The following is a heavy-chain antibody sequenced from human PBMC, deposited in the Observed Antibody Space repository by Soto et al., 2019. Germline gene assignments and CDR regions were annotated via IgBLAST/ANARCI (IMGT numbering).Heavy chain of an antibody. J-gene: IGHJ4*02. D-gene: IGHD3-16*01. CDR1: GAPISRGSVSTGSYY. CDR3: ARVPVRLGELMRICYFDS. CDR2: ISYSGST. Sequence: SETLSLTCTVSGAPISRGSVSTGSYYWSWIRQQPGGGLEWIGYISYSGSTSYNPSLKSRLTISLDTSKNQFSLELGSVTAADTAVYYCARVPVRLGELMRICYFDSWGQGTLVTVSS. V-gene: IGHV4-31*03.